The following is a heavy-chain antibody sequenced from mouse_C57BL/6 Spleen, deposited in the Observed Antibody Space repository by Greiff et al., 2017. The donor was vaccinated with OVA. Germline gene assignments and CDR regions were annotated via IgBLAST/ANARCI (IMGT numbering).Heavy chain of an antibody. CDR3: TGGLWYFDV. CDR1: GFTFSNYW. V-gene: IGHV6-3*01. J-gene: IGHJ1*03. Sequence: EVKLQESGGGLVQPGGSMKLSCVASGFTFSNYWMNWVRQSPEKGLEWVAQIRLKSDNYSTHYAESVKGRFTISRDESKSSVDRQMNNLRAEDTGIYYCTGGLWYFDVWGTGTTVTVSS. CDR2: IRLKSDNYST. D-gene: IGHD3-1*01.